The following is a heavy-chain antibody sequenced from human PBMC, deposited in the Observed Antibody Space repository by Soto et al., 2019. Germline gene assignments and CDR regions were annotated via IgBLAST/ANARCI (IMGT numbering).Heavy chain of an antibody. CDR1: EGTFNSYA. V-gene: IGHV1-69*01. D-gene: IGHD6-13*01. CDR2: IIPYYNTL. Sequence: QAQVVQSGAEVRKPGSSVKLSCKASEGTFNSYAIAWVRQAPGQGLEWMGGIIPYYNTLNYAQKFQDRVTITADDSTNTVYMELSSLRSDDTTVYFCASGASRWYPYCFDSWAQGTLVTVSS. CDR3: ASGASRWYPYCFDS. J-gene: IGHJ4*02.